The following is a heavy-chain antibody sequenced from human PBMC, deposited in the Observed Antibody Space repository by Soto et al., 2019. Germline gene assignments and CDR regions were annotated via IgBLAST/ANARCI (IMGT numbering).Heavy chain of an antibody. D-gene: IGHD5-18*01. J-gene: IGHJ4*02. Sequence: SGPTLVNPTQTLTLTCTSSGFSLSTIGMCVTWIRQPPGKALEWLALIDWADDKYYSTSLKTRLTISKDTSKNQVVLTMTNMDPVDTATFYCARIRQGSNYGYNYFDYWGQGMLVTVS. CDR1: GFSLSTIGMC. CDR3: ARIRQGSNYGYNYFDY. V-gene: IGHV2-70*01. CDR2: IDWADDK.